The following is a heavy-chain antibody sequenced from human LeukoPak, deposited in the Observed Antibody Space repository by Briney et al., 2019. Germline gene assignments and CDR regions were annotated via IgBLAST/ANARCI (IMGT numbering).Heavy chain of an antibody. CDR2: IWYDGSNK. J-gene: IGHJ4*02. Sequence: GGSLRLSCAASGFTFSSYVMHWVRQAPGKGLEWVAIIWYDGSNKYYADSVKGRFTISRDNSKNTLYLQMNSLRAEDTAVYYCARDLGSFGSGSYLGYWGQGTLVTVSS. D-gene: IGHD3-10*01. CDR3: ARDLGSFGSGSYLGY. CDR1: GFTFSSYV. V-gene: IGHV3-33*01.